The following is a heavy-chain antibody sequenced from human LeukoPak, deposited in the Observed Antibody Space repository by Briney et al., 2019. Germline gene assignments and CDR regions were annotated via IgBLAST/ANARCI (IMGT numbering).Heavy chain of an antibody. J-gene: IGHJ4*02. V-gene: IGHV1-18*01. Sequence: ASVKVSCKASGYTFSSFGLNWVRQAPGQGLEWVAWINTYSGDTNYAQKLQGRVTLTTNTVTKTAYMDLTSLRSDDTAIYYCARVEFGGLDYWGQGTLVTVSS. CDR1: GYTFSSFG. D-gene: IGHD3-10*01. CDR2: INTYSGDT. CDR3: ARVEFGGLDY.